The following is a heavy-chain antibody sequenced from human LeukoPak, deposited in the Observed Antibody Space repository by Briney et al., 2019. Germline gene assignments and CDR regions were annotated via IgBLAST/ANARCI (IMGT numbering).Heavy chain of an antibody. Sequence: SETLSLTCAVYGGSFSGYYWSWIRQPPGKGLEWIGEINHSGSTNYNPSLKSRVTISVDTSKNQFSLKLISVTAADTAVYYCATPYGATPGAFDIWGQGTMVTVSS. CDR2: INHSGST. D-gene: IGHD4-17*01. V-gene: IGHV4-34*01. CDR3: ATPYGATPGAFDI. CDR1: GGSFSGYY. J-gene: IGHJ3*02.